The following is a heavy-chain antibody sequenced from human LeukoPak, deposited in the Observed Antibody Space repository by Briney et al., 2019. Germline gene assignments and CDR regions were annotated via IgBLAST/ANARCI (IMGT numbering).Heavy chain of an antibody. CDR3: AKRIVGATNYFDY. D-gene: IGHD1-26*01. Sequence: GGTLRLSCAASGFTFSSYAMSWVRQAPGKGLEWVSAISGSGGSTYYADSVKGRFTISRDNSKNTLYLQMNSLRAEDTAVYYCAKRIVGATNYFDYWGQGTLVTVSS. J-gene: IGHJ4*02. V-gene: IGHV3-23*01. CDR2: ISGSGGST. CDR1: GFTFSSYA.